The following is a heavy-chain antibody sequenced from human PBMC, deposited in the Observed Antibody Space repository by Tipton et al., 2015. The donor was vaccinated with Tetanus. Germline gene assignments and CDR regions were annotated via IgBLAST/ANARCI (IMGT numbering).Heavy chain of an antibody. D-gene: IGHD3-22*01. Sequence: GLVKPSETLSLTCTVSGGSISSYYWSWIRQPPGKGLEWIGYIYYSGSTNYNPSLKSRVTISVDTSKNQFSLKLSSVTAADTAVYYCARGTYYYDSSGYYGYQRDWYFDLWGRGTLVTVSS. V-gene: IGHV4-59*01. CDR2: IYYSGST. CDR3: ARGTYYYDSSGYYGYQRDWYFDL. CDR1: GGSISSYY. J-gene: IGHJ2*01.